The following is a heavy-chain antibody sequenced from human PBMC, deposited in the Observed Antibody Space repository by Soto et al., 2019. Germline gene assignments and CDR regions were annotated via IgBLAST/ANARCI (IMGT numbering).Heavy chain of an antibody. Sequence: GGPLRLSCAAAGFTFSSYSMNWVRKAPGKGLEWVSSISSSSSYIYYADSVKGRFTISRDNAKNSLYLQMNSLRAEDTAVYYCARWQPPSYYDFWSGYYGFDPWGQGTLVTVSS. J-gene: IGHJ5*02. D-gene: IGHD3-3*01. CDR3: ARWQPPSYYDFWSGYYGFDP. V-gene: IGHV3-21*01. CDR2: ISSSSSYI. CDR1: GFTFSSYS.